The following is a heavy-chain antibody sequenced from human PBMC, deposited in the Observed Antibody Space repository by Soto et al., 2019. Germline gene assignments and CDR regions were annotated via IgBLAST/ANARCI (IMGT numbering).Heavy chain of an antibody. CDR2: IIPIFGTA. CDR1: GGTFSSYA. V-gene: IGHV1-69*13. J-gene: IGHJ4*02. D-gene: IGHD5-18*01. Sequence: SVKVSCKASGGTFSSYAISWVRQAPGRGLEWMGGIIPIFGTANYAQKFQGRVTITADESTSTAYMELSSLRSEDTAVYYCARGALPWIQLWQHSAFDYCGQGTLVTVSS. CDR3: ARGALPWIQLWQHSAFDY.